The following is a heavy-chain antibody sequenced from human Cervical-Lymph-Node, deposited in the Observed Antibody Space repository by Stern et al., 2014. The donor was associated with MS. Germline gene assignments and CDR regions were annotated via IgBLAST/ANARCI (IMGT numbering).Heavy chain of an antibody. CDR2: VYYSGIT. CDR1: GGSISSGSFY. CDR3: ARLEYTTSYYSHYFDY. Sequence: QVQLQESGPGLVKPSETLSLRCTVSGGSISSGSFYWGWIRQPPGKGLEWIGIVYYSGITYYTLPLKSRFTMPVATSKNKCSLTLSSVTAADTAVYYCARLEYTTSYYSHYFDYWGQGTLVTVSS. V-gene: IGHV4-39*01. J-gene: IGHJ4*02. D-gene: IGHD1-26*01.